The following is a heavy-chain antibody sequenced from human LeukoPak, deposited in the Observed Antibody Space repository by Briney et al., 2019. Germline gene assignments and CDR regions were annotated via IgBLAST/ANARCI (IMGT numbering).Heavy chain of an antibody. CDR2: IYSGGST. CDR1: GFTVSSNY. CDR3: SKDLTSDFGGDLDP. D-gene: IGHD3-10*01. Sequence: GGSLRLSCAASGFTVSSNYMSWVRQAPGKGLEWVSIIYSGGSTSYADSVKGRFTISRDNSKNTLYLQMNSLRVEDAAVYYCSKDLTSDFGGDLDPWGQGTLVTVSS. J-gene: IGHJ5*02. V-gene: IGHV3-53*01.